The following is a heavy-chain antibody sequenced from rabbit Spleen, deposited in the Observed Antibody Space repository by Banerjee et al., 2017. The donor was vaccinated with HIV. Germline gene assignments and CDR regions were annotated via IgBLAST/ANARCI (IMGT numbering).Heavy chain of an antibody. CDR1: GFSFSSSYR. Sequence: QEQLEESGGDLVKPEGSLTLTCTASGFSFSSSYRMCWVRQAPGKGLEWIGCINTITGKPVYATWAKGRFTISRTSSTTVTLQMTSLTAADTATYFCARDTSTSFSTYGMDLWGQGTLVTVS. CDR2: INTITGKP. D-gene: IGHD1-1*01. CDR3: ARDTSTSFSTYGMDL. J-gene: IGHJ3*01. V-gene: IGHV1S45*01.